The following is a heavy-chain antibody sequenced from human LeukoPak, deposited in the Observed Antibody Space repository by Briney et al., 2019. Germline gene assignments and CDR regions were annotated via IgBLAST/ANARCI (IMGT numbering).Heavy chain of an antibody. CDR3: ARSSSWYIFY. J-gene: IGHJ4*02. V-gene: IGHV4-59*01. CDR2: IYYSGST. Sequence: SETLSLTCTVSGGSISSYYWSWIRQPPGKGLEWIGDIYYSGSTNYNPSLKSRGIISLDTSKNQVPLKLSSVTAADTAVYYCARSSSWYIFYWGQGTLVTVSS. CDR1: GGSISSYY. D-gene: IGHD6-13*01.